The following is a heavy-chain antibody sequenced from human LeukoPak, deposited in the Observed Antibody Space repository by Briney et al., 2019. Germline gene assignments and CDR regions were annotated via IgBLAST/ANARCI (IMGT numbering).Heavy chain of an antibody. CDR2: ISSSSSTI. D-gene: IGHD6-19*01. CDR1: GFTFSSYS. J-gene: IGHJ4*02. Sequence: GGSLRLSCAASGFTFSSYSMNWVRQAPGKGLEWVSYISSSSSTIYYADSVKGRFTISRDNAKNSLYLQMNSLRAEDTAVYYCARWRTLIAVAGVDYWGQGTLVTVSS. CDR3: ARWRTLIAVAGVDY. V-gene: IGHV3-48*01.